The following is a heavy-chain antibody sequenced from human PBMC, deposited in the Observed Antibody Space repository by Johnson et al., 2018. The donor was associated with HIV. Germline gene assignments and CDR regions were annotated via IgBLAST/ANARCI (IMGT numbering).Heavy chain of an antibody. J-gene: IGHJ3*02. CDR2: INWKGGSP. CDR1: GFTFDDYG. CDR3: ARERISGNSGAGALDI. V-gene: IGHV3-20*04. D-gene: IGHD4-23*01. Sequence: VQLVESGGSVVRPGGSLRLSCAASGFTFDDYGMSWVRQATGKGLAWVSGINWKGGSPGYADSVKGRFTISRDNAKNSLYLQMTRLRVEDTALYYCARERISGNSGAGALDIWGQGTMVTVSS.